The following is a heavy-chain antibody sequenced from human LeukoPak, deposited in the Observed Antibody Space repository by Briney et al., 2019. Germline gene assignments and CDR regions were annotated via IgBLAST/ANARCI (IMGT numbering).Heavy chain of an antibody. CDR2: IIPILGIA. J-gene: IGHJ4*02. Sequence: GASVKVSCTASGGTFSSYAISWVRQAPGQGLEWMGRIIPILGIANYAQKFQGRVTITADKSTSTAYMELSSLRSEDTAVYYCASPSYYDFWSGYPLDYWGQGTLVTVSS. V-gene: IGHV1-69*04. CDR3: ASPSYYDFWSGYPLDY. CDR1: GGTFSSYA. D-gene: IGHD3-3*01.